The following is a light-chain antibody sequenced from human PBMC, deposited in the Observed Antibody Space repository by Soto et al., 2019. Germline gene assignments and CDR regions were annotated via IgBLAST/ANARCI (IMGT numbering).Light chain of an antibody. CDR2: EVN. J-gene: IGLJ1*01. V-gene: IGLV2-14*01. CDR3: SSYTSVKTYV. Sequence: QSVLTQPASVSGSPGQSITISCTGTSSNVGAYNDVSWYQQHPGNAPKFIIYEVNNRPSGVSNRFSGSKAGTTASLTISALQAEDAAEYYGSSYTSVKTYVFGTGTKLTVL. CDR1: SSNVGAYND.